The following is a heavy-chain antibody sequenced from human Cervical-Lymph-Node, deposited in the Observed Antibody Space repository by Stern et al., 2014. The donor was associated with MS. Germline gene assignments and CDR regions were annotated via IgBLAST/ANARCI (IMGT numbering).Heavy chain of an antibody. Sequence: VQLEESGGGLVKPGGSLRLSCAASGFTFSDYYMTWIRQAPGKGLEWVSYITSATSSTNYADSVKGRFTISRDNAKNSLFLQMNSLRAEDTAVYYCVRMAGTVYFYGLDVWGHGTTVTVSS. CDR2: ITSATSST. J-gene: IGHJ6*02. CDR1: GFTFSDYY. CDR3: VRMAGTVYFYGLDV. D-gene: IGHD6-19*01. V-gene: IGHV3-11*06.